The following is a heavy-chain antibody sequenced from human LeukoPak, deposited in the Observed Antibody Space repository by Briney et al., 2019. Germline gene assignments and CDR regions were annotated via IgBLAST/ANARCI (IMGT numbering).Heavy chain of an antibody. Sequence: GSLRLSCAASGFTFSSYWMSWVRQAPGKGLEWVANIRQDGSEKYYVDSVKGRFTISRDNAKNSLYLQMNSLRAEDTAVYYCARESGYSSSLFPDYWGQGTLVTVSS. CDR1: GFTFSSYW. D-gene: IGHD6-19*01. V-gene: IGHV3-7*01. J-gene: IGHJ4*02. CDR3: ARESGYSSSLFPDY. CDR2: IRQDGSEK.